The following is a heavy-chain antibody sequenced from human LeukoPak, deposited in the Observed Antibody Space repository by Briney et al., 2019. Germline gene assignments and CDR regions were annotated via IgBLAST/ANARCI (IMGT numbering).Heavy chain of an antibody. D-gene: IGHD1-14*01. Sequence: GGSLRLSCAASGFTFSTYAMNWVRQAPGKGLEWVSAISPIGSRTYYADSVKGRFTISRDNSKNTLYLQMNSLRAGDTAMYYCTKASTVLKPIDSWGQGTLVTVSS. V-gene: IGHV3-23*01. CDR2: ISPIGSRT. J-gene: IGHJ4*02. CDR1: GFTFSTYA. CDR3: TKASTVLKPIDS.